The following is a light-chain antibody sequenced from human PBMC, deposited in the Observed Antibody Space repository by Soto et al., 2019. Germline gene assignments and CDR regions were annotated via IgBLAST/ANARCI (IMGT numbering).Light chain of an antibody. CDR1: QGIGSW. CDR3: HQTNTFPST. Sequence: DIQMTQSPSSVSASVGDRVTITCRASQGIGSWLAWYQHKPGKAPKLLIYAASNLQGGVPSRFSGSGSGTDFALTINSLQPEDFSTYYCHQTNTFPSTFGQGTRLEIK. J-gene: IGKJ5*01. V-gene: IGKV1D-12*01. CDR2: AAS.